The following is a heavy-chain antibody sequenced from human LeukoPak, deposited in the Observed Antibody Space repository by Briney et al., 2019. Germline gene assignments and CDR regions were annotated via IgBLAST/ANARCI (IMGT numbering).Heavy chain of an antibody. D-gene: IGHD3-10*01. V-gene: IGHV4-31*11. CDR2: VYYSGST. J-gene: IGHJ4*02. CDR1: GGSISSGGYY. Sequence: PSQTLSLTCAVSGGSISSGGYYWSWIRQHPGKGPEWIGYVYYSGSTYYNPSLKSRVTISVDTSKNQFSLKLSSVTAADTAVYYCARAMVRGVIDYWGQGTLVTVSS. CDR3: ARAMVRGVIDY.